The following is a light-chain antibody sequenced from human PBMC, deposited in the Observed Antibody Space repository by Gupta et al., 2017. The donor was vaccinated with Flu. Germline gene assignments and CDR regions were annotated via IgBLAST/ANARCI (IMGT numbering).Light chain of an antibody. CDR2: NDS. J-gene: IGLJ2*01. CDR1: KIGTKS. Sequence: PPLVAGAPGTTATIACGGKKIGTKSVHWYRQRSGQAPLLIVYNDSDRPSGIPERISGSNSGDTATLTIRRTEAGDEADYYCQVWDGDSEHVVFGGGTKLAVL. CDR3: QVWDGDSEHVV. V-gene: IGLV3-21*01.